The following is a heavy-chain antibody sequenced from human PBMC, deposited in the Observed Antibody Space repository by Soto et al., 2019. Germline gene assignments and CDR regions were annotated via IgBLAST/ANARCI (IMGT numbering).Heavy chain of an antibody. Sequence: LGESLKISCKGSGYSFTSYWISWVRQMPGKGLEWMGRIDPSDSYTNYSPSFQGHVTISADKSISTAYLQWSSLKASDTAMYYCARLCSTSCYKHGMDVWGQGTTVTVS. J-gene: IGHJ6*02. V-gene: IGHV5-10-1*01. CDR1: GYSFTSYW. D-gene: IGHD2-2*02. CDR3: ARLCSTSCYKHGMDV. CDR2: IDPSDSYT.